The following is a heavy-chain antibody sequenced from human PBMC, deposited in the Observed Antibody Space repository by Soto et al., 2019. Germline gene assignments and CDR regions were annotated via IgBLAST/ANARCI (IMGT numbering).Heavy chain of an antibody. Sequence: GGSLRLSCTASGFTFNNYNMNWVRQAPGMGLEWLSYIVSSSSTIYYADSVKGRFTISRDNSKNTLYLQMNSLRAEDTAVYYCAKRTVGWYFDLWGRGTLVTVSS. CDR1: GFTFNNYN. CDR2: IVSSSSTI. J-gene: IGHJ2*01. D-gene: IGHD4-17*01. V-gene: IGHV3-48*01. CDR3: AKRTVGWYFDL.